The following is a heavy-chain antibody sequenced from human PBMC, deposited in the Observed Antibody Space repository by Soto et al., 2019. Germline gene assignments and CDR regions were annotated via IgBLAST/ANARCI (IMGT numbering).Heavy chain of an antibody. CDR2: IYYNGTT. J-gene: IGHJ1*01. Sequence: PSETLSLTCTVIGGSIRSPNFSWSWIRQHPGEGPEWIGNIYYNGTTTYSPSLESRLTISLDPSKNQFSLTLKSVTAADTAVYYCTRDAPLWFGELSQWGQG. CDR3: TRDAPLWFGELSQ. V-gene: IGHV4-31*03. D-gene: IGHD3-10*01. CDR1: GGSIRSPNFS.